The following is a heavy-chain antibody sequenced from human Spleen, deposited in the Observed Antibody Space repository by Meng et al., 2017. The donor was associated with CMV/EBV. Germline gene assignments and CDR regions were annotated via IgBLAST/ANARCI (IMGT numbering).Heavy chain of an antibody. V-gene: IGHV1-8*02. CDR1: GGNFSSYT. CDR2: MNPNRGNA. D-gene: IGHD6-13*01. CDR3: ARGRQLGGNWFDP. Sequence: ASVNVSCKASGGNFSSYTISWVRQATGQGVAWMGWMNPNRGNAGYAQKFQGRATMNSNTSINTAYMALSSLRSEETAVHYCARGRQLGGNWFDPWGQGTLVTVSS. J-gene: IGHJ5*02.